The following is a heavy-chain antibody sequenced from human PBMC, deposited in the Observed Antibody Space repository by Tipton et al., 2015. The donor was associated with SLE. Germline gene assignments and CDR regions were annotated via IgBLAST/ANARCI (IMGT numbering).Heavy chain of an antibody. CDR1: GGSIGSRPYY. CDR2: ISYSGST. J-gene: IGHJ3*02. D-gene: IGHD2-2*01. CDR3: ARMPEGVPDTLDI. V-gene: IGHV4-61*01. Sequence: TLSLTCFVSGGSIGSRPYYWSWIRQPPGKGLEWIGHISYSGSTHYNSSLKSRVTMSLDASKNQFSLTLSSVTAADTAVYYCARMPEGVPDTLDIWGQGTMVTVSS.